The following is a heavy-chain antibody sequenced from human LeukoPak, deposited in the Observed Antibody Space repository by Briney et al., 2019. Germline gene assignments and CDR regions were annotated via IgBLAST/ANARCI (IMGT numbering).Heavy chain of an antibody. J-gene: IGHJ4*02. V-gene: IGHV4-39*01. Sequence: SETLSLTCTVSGGSISSSSYYWGWIRQPPGKGLKWIGSIYYSGSTYYNPSLKSRVTISVDTSKNQFSLKLSSVTAADTAVYYCARLPRITMVRGVIGSFDYWGQGTLVTVSS. CDR1: GGSISSSSYY. CDR3: ARLPRITMVRGVIGSFDY. D-gene: IGHD3-10*01. CDR2: IYYSGST.